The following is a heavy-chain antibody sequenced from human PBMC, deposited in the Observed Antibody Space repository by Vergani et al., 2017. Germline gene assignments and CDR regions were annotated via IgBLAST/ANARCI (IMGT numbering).Heavy chain of an antibody. V-gene: IGHV1-24*01. D-gene: IGHD6-13*01. CDR3: ATDPSIAAVDRGWYFDL. Sequence: VQLVQSGAEVKKPGASVKVSCKVSGYTLTELSMHWVRQAPGKVLGWMGGFDPEDGETIYAQKFQGRVTMTEDTSTDTVYMELSSLRSEDTAVYYCATDPSIAAVDRGWYFDLWGRGTLVTVSS. CDR1: GYTLTELS. CDR2: FDPEDGET. J-gene: IGHJ2*01.